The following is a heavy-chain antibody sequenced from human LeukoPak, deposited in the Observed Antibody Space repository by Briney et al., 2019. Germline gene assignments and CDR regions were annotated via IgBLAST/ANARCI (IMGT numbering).Heavy chain of an antibody. V-gene: IGHV1-69*13. CDR2: IIPIFGTA. Sequence: ASVKVSCKASGGTFSSYAISWVRQAPGQGLEWMGGIIPIFGTANYAQKFQGRVTITADESTSTAYMELSSLRSEDTAVYYCARYKVVVAATGGGFDYWGQGTLVTVSS. D-gene: IGHD2-15*01. J-gene: IGHJ4*02. CDR3: ARYKVVVAATGGGFDY. CDR1: GGTFSSYA.